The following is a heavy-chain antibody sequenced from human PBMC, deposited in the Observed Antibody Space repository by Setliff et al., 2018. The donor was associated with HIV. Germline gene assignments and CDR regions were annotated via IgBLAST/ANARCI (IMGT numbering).Heavy chain of an antibody. CDR1: GFTFSNYG. D-gene: IGHD2-15*01. CDR2: IRFDGYNK. V-gene: IGHV3-30*02. Sequence: GGSLRLSCAASGFTFSNYGMNWVRQAPGKGLEWVAFIRFDGYNKYYADSVKGRFTISRDNSKNTLYLQMNSLGADDRAVYYCARDFCGSSCSSGYGYFDHWGQGTLVTVSS. J-gene: IGHJ4*02. CDR3: ARDFCGSSCSSGYGYFDH.